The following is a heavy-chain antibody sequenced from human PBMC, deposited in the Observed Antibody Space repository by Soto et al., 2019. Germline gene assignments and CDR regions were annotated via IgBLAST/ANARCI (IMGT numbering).Heavy chain of an antibody. CDR1: GFIFNTYA. V-gene: IGHV3-30-3*01. J-gene: IGHJ6*02. Sequence: QVQLVDSGGGVVQPGRSLRLSCAASGFIFNTYAMHWVRQAPGKGLEWVAVMSHDGSNSDYADSVKGRFTISRDNSKNTLGLQMNSRRNEDTAVYYCARPGSGYDVLTGRYFYYSHTMDVWGQGTTVTVSS. D-gene: IGHD3-9*01. CDR2: MSHDGSNS. CDR3: ARPGSGYDVLTGRYFYYSHTMDV.